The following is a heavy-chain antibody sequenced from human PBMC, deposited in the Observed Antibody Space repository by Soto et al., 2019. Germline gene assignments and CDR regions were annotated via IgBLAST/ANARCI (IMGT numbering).Heavy chain of an antibody. D-gene: IGHD3-9*01. Sequence: GASVKVSCKVSGYTLTEVSMHWVRQAPGKGLEWMGGFDPEDGETIYAQKFQGRVTMTEDTSTDTAYMELSSLRSGDTAVYYCATLGYYDILTGYWVTPGKYYFDYWGQGTLVTVSS. CDR2: FDPEDGET. V-gene: IGHV1-24*01. CDR1: GYTLTEVS. J-gene: IGHJ4*02. CDR3: ATLGYYDILTGYWVTPGKYYFDY.